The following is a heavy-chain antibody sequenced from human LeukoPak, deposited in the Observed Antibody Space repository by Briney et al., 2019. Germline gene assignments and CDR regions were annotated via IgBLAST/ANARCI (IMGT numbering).Heavy chain of an antibody. CDR3: ARDLEAANTYYFDY. J-gene: IGHJ4*02. V-gene: IGHV3-66*01. CDR2: ISSAGTT. Sequence: PGSSLRLSCAASAFTFSSSYMSWVRQARGTRLEWVSIISSAGTTYYADSVKGRFTISRDNSKNTVYLQVNSLRDEDTAVYYCARDLEAANTYYFDYWGQGTMVTVSS. CDR1: AFTFSSSY. D-gene: IGHD6-13*01.